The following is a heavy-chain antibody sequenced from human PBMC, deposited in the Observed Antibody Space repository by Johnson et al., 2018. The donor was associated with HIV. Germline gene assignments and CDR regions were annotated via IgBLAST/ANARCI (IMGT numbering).Heavy chain of an antibody. J-gene: IGHJ3*02. CDR2: THSDGSSK. Sequence: MLLVESGGGVVRPGGSLRLSCAASGFTFDDYGMSWVRQAPGKGLEWVSRTHSDGSSKKYADSVKGHFNISSDKAKNTLYMQMNSLRAEDTAVYYCAIDRPIAPFDIWGQGTMVTVSS. CDR3: AIDRPIAPFDI. D-gene: IGHD3-22*01. V-gene: IGHV3-20*04. CDR1: GFTFDDYG.